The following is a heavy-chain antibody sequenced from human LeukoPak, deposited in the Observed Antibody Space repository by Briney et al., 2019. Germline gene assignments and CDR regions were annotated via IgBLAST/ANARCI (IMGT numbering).Heavy chain of an antibody. D-gene: IGHD3-10*01. CDR2: TYYRSKWNN. V-gene: IGHV6-1*01. J-gene: IGHJ5*02. CDR1: GDSVSSNSAA. CDR3: AREGLNMVRGVIPKEAWGWFDP. Sequence: SQTLSLTCAISGDSVSSNSAAWNWIRQSPSRGLEWLGRTYYRSKWNNDYAVSVKSRITINPDTSKNQFSLKLSSVTAADTAVYYCAREGLNMVRGVIPKEAWGWFDPWGQGTLVTVSS.